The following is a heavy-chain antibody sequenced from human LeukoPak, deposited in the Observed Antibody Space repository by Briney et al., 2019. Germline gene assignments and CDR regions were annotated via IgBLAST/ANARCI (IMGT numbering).Heavy chain of an antibody. V-gene: IGHV1-18*01. CDR2: ISAYNGNT. CDR1: GYTFTSYG. J-gene: IGHJ4*02. Sequence: ASVKVSCKASGYTFTSYGISWVRQAPGQGLEWMGWISAYNGNTNYAQKLQGRVTMTTDTSTSTAYMELRSLRSDDTAVYYCARAEGHYGPYYFDYWGQGTLVTVPS. CDR3: ARAEGHYGPYYFDY. D-gene: IGHD4-17*01.